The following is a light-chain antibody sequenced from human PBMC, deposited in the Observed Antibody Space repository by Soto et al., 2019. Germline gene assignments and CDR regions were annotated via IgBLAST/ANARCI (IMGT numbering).Light chain of an antibody. CDR3: SSYTSSTTVVL. V-gene: IGLV2-8*01. CDR2: EVS. CDR1: SSDVGGYNY. Sequence: QSALTQPPSASGSPGQSVTISCTGTSSDVGGYNYVSWYQQHPGKAPKLMIYEVSERPSGVPDRFSGSKSSNTASLTVSGLQAEDEADYFCSSYTSSTTVVLFGGGTKLTVL. J-gene: IGLJ3*02.